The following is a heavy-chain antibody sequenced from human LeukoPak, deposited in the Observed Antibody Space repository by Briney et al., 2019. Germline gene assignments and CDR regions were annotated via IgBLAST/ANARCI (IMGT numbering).Heavy chain of an antibody. CDR2: IYYNGNS. CDR1: GCSISSSSYY. Sequence: SETLSLTCTVSGCSISSSSYYWGWIRQPPGKGLEWIGSIYYNGNSYYNPSLKSRLTVFVDTSKNQFSLRLSSVTAADTAVYFCANLAICGGDCYNPQMGSWGQGTLATVSS. J-gene: IGHJ1*01. CDR3: ANLAICGGDCYNPQMGS. V-gene: IGHV4-39*01. D-gene: IGHD2-21*01.